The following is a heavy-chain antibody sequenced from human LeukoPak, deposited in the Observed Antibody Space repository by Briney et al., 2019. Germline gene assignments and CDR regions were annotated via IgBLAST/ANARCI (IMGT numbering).Heavy chain of an antibody. V-gene: IGHV3-7*01. CDR1: GGSISSYY. CDR3: ARPQGGYSGYDPL. Sequence: ETVSLTCTVSGGSISSYYWSWVRQAPGKGLEWVANIKQDGSEKYYVDSVKGRFTISRDNAKNSLYLQMNSLRAEDTAVYYCARPQGGYSGYDPLGGQGTLVTVSS. J-gene: IGHJ4*02. CDR2: IKQDGSEK. D-gene: IGHD5-12*01.